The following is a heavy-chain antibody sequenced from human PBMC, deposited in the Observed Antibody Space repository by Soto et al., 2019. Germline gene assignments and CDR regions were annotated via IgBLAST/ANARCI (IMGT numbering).Heavy chain of an antibody. D-gene: IGHD2-15*01. CDR3: AVIGYCSGGSCYPPLY. CDR1: GGSISSSSYY. CDR2: IYYSGST. V-gene: IGHV4-39*01. J-gene: IGHJ4*02. Sequence: QLQLQESGPGLVKPSETLSLTCTVSGGSISSSSYYWGWIRQPPGKGLEWIGSIYYSGSTYYNPSLKSRVTISVDTSKNQFSLKLSSVTAADTAVYYCAVIGYCSGGSCYPPLYWGQGTLVTVSS.